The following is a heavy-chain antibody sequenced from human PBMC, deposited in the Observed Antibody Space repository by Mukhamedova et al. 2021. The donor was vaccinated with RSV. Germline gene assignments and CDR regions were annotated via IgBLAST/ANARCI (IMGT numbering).Heavy chain of an antibody. D-gene: IGHD6-19*01. Sequence: NYNPSLKSRVTISVDTSKNQFSLKLSSVTAADTAVYYCAREGIAVAGTNYYYYGMDVWGQGTTVTVSS. V-gene: IGHV4-59*01. J-gene: IGHJ6*02. CDR3: AREGIAVAGTNYYYYGMDV.